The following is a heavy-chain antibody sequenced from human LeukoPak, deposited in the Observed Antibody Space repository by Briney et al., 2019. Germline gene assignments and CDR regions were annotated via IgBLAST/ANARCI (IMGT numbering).Heavy chain of an antibody. CDR2: ISYDGSNK. CDR1: GFTFSSYA. D-gene: IGHD6-19*01. CDR3: ARVPVAVAGNSRGYFDY. V-gene: IGHV3-30*04. J-gene: IGHJ4*02. Sequence: PGGSLRLSCAASGFTFSSYAMHWVRQAPGKGLEGVAVISYDGSNKYYADSVKGRFTISRDNSKNTLYLQMNSLRAEDTAVYYCARVPVAVAGNSRGYFDYWGQGTLVTVSS.